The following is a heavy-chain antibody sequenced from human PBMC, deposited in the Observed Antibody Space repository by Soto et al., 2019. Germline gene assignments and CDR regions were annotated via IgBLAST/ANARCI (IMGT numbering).Heavy chain of an antibody. J-gene: IGHJ4*02. CDR3: AKDPGWVGTRTSYFDY. V-gene: IGHV3-23*01. D-gene: IGHD1-1*01. CDR1: GFTFSSYA. Sequence: PGGSLRLSCAASGFTFSSYAMSWVRQAPGKGLEWVSAISGSGGSTYYADSVKGRFTISRDNSKNTLYLQMNSLRAEDTAVYYCAKDPGWVGTRTSYFDYWGQGTLVTVSS. CDR2: ISGSGGST.